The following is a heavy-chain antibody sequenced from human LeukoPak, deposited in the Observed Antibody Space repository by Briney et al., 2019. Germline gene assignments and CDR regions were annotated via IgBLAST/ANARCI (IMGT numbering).Heavy chain of an antibody. D-gene: IGHD1-26*01. J-gene: IGHJ4*02. V-gene: IGHV4-38-2*02. Sequence: SETLSLTCTVSGYSISSGYYWGWIRQPPGKGLEWIGSTYHSGSTYYNPSLKSRVTISVDTSKNQFSLKLSSVTAADTAVYYCARVGATPSYYFDYWGQGTLVTVSS. CDR3: ARVGATPSYYFDY. CDR1: GYSISSGYY. CDR2: TYHSGST.